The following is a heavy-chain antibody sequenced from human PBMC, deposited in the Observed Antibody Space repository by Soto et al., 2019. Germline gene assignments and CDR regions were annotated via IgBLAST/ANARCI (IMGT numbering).Heavy chain of an antibody. Sequence: SVKVSCKASAGTFSSYAISWVRQAPGQGLEWMGGIIPIFGTANYAQKFQGRVTITADESTSTAYMELSSLRSEDTAVYYCARGYYDSSGYPPVDYFDYWGQGTLVTVSS. CDR3: ARGYYDSSGYPPVDYFDY. V-gene: IGHV1-69*13. J-gene: IGHJ4*02. CDR1: AGTFSSYA. CDR2: IIPIFGTA. D-gene: IGHD3-22*01.